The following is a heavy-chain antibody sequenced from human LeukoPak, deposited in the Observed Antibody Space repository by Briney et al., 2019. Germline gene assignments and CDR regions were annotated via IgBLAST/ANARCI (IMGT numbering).Heavy chain of an antibody. J-gene: IGHJ4*02. CDR2: ITSDSRYR. CDR1: GFSFSTYN. Sequence: GGSLRLSCEASGFSFSTYNMNWVRQAPGKGLEWISSITSDSRYRYYADSVKGRFTISRDNAKNSLYLQMNSLRAEDTAVYYCARSIMITFGGVIAPLDYWGQGTLVTVSS. V-gene: IGHV3-21*01. CDR3: ARSIMITFGGVIAPLDY. D-gene: IGHD3-16*02.